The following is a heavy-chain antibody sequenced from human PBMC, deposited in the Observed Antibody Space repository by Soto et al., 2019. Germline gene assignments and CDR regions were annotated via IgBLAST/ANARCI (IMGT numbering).Heavy chain of an antibody. CDR2: ISRTSTNT. Sequence: EVQLLESGGDLVQPGGSLRLSCAASGFTFSSYAMIWVRQAPGKGLEWVSAISRTSTNTYYADSVKGRFTISRDNSKNTLFLQMNSLRAEDTALYYCAKRLEGYGDQDFDYWGQGTLVTVSS. J-gene: IGHJ4*02. CDR1: GFTFSSYA. V-gene: IGHV3-23*01. D-gene: IGHD4-17*01. CDR3: AKRLEGYGDQDFDY.